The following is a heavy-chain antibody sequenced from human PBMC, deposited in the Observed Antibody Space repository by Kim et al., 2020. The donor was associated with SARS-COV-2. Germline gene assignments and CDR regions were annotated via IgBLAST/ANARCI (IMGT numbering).Heavy chain of an antibody. CDR2: T. V-gene: IGHV4-31*02. D-gene: IGHD2-15*01. CDR3: ARVVVAMTFDY. J-gene: IGHJ4*02. Sequence: TYYNPSLESRITISVDTSKNQFSLRLSSVTAADTAVYYCARVVVAMTFDYWGQGIPVTVSS.